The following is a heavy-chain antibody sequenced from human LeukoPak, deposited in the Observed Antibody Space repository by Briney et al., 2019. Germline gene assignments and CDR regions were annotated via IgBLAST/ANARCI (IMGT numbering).Heavy chain of an antibody. Sequence: ASVKVSCKASGYTFTSYGISWVRQAPGQGLEWMGIINPSGGSTSYAQKFQGRVTMTRDMSTSTVYMELSSLRSEDTAVYYCARKARLGWFDPWGQGTLVTVSS. CDR2: INPSGGST. V-gene: IGHV1-46*01. D-gene: IGHD6-6*01. CDR1: GYTFTSYG. CDR3: ARKARLGWFDP. J-gene: IGHJ5*02.